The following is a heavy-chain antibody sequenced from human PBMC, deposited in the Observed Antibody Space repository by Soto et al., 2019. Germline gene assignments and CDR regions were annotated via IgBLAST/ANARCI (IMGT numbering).Heavy chain of an antibody. D-gene: IGHD3-10*02. J-gene: IGHJ4*02. CDR2: IYYRIYYSGST. CDR3: ASGRLCFDY. Sequence: QLQLQESGPRLVKPAETRSLTCTVSGDSISSSRYYWGWIRQPPGKGLEWIGRIYYRIYYSGSTYYNPSLTSRVTISADKCKNQFSLNLSSVTDADTAVYYCASGRLCFDYWGQGTPVTVSS. V-gene: IGHV4-39*01. CDR1: GDSISSSRYY.